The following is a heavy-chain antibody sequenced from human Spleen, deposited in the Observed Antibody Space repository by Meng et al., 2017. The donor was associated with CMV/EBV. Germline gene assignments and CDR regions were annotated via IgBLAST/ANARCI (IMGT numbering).Heavy chain of an antibody. V-gene: IGHV4-39*07. CDR3: ARDAGYYSLD. J-gene: IGHJ4*02. D-gene: IGHD2-21*01. CDR1: GDSISGSRYY. CDR2: FHHNVSP. Sequence: SETLSLTCNVSGDSISGSRYYWGWIRQPPGKGLEWIGSFHHNVSPFYNASLKSRVTISVDTSKNQVSLKLTSVTAADTAVYYCARDAGYYSLDWGQGTLVTVSS.